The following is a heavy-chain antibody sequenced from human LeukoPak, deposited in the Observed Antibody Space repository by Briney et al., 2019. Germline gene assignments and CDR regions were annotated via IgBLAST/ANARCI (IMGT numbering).Heavy chain of an antibody. CDR3: AREFDYYYGMDV. Sequence: ASVKVSFKASGYTFTSYDINWVRQATGQGLEWMGWMNPNSGNTGYAQKFQGRVTMTRNTSISTAYMELSSLRSEDTAVYYCAREFDYYYGMDVWGQGTTVTVSS. J-gene: IGHJ6*02. V-gene: IGHV1-8*01. CDR2: MNPNSGNT. CDR1: GYTFTSYD. D-gene: IGHD3-10*01.